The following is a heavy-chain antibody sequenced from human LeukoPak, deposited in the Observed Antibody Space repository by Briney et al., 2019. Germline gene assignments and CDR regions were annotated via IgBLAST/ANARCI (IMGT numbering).Heavy chain of an antibody. Sequence: GGSLRLSCAASGFTFSSYGMHWVRQAPGKGLEWVAFIRHDGSNKYYADSVKGRFTISRDNSKNTLYLQMNSLRAEDTAVYYCAKDVIPPHMEHDWFDPWGQGTLVTVSS. CDR1: GFTFSSYG. CDR3: AKDVIPPHMEHDWFDP. CDR2: IRHDGSNK. V-gene: IGHV3-30*02. D-gene: IGHD2/OR15-2a*01. J-gene: IGHJ5*02.